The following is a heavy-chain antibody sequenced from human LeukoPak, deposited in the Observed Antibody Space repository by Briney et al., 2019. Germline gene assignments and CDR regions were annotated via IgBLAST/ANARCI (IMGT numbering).Heavy chain of an antibody. J-gene: IGHJ4*02. Sequence: GGSLRLSCAASGFTVSSNYMSWVRQAPGKGLEWVSVIYSGGSTYYADSVKGRFTISRDNSKNTLYLQMNSLRAEDTAVYYCAKSDHGNGDYDYWGQGTLVTVSS. CDR3: AKSDHGNGDYDY. CDR2: IYSGGST. CDR1: GFTVSSNY. D-gene: IGHD1-26*01. V-gene: IGHV3-53*01.